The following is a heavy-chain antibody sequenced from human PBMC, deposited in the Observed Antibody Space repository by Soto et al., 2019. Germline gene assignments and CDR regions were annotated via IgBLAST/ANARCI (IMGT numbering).Heavy chain of an antibody. J-gene: IGHJ4*02. D-gene: IGHD2-15*01. V-gene: IGHV4-4*07. CDR1: GGSISNYY. CDR2: IYTGGST. CDR3: ARASVGPPGGGSWIMPFDY. Sequence: QVHLQESGPGLLKPSETLSLTCTVSGGSISNYYWSWIRQPAGKGLEWIGRIYTGGSTNYNPSLKSRVTMSTDTSKNQFSLRLTSVTAADTAVYYCARASVGPPGGGSWIMPFDYWGQGALVTVSS.